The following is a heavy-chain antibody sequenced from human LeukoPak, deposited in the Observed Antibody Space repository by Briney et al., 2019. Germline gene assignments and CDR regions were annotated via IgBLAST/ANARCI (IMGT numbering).Heavy chain of an antibody. CDR3: ARTFAY. CDR2: ISSGGSTV. CDR1: GFTFSSYE. V-gene: IGHV3-48*03. J-gene: IGHJ4*02. Sequence: GGSLRLSCAASGFTFSSYEMNWVRQAPGKGLEWVSYISSGGSTVYYADSVKGRFTISRDNAQNSLYLQMDSLRAEDTAVYYCARTFAYWGQGTLVTVSS.